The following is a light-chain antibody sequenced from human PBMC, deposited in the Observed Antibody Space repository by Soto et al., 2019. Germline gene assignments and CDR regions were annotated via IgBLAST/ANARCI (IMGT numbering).Light chain of an antibody. CDR3: KGSRQWTLT. CDR2: DAS. J-gene: IGKJ4*01. V-gene: IGKV3-11*01. CDR1: QSVSSS. Sequence: EIVLTQSPATLSLSPGERATLSCRASQSVSSSLAWYQQKRGQAPRILIYDASTRATAIRARFSGSGSGTDFTLTIRSLEPEDFAVYYCKGSRQWTLTFGGGTKVDI.